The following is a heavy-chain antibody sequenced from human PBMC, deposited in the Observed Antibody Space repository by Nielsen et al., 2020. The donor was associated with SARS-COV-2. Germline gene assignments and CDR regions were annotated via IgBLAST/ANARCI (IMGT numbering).Heavy chain of an antibody. CDR1: GFTFSRYA. D-gene: IGHD3-16*01. CDR2: ISGSGGST. V-gene: IGHV3-23*01. Sequence: GESLKISCAASGFTFSRYAMSWVRQAPGKGLEWVSAISGSGGSTYYADSVKGRFTISRDNSKNTLYLQMNSLRAEDTAVYYCARYVNGMDVWGQGTTVTVSS. CDR3: ARYVNGMDV. J-gene: IGHJ6*02.